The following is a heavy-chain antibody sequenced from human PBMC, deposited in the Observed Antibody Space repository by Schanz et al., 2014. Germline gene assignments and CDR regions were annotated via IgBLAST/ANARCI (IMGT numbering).Heavy chain of an antibody. J-gene: IGHJ3*01. CDR1: GFTVSSNY. D-gene: IGHD2-8*02. V-gene: IGHV3-66*03. Sequence: EVQLVESGGGLIQPGGSLRLSCAASGFTVSSNYMSWVRQAPGKGLEKVAAISTDGTNTYYAASVRGRFTISRDNSKNTVYLQMDSLRSEDTAVYYCTRDRGALVTHNDALNLWGQGTMVSVSS. CDR2: ISTDGTNT. CDR3: TRDRGALVTHNDALNL.